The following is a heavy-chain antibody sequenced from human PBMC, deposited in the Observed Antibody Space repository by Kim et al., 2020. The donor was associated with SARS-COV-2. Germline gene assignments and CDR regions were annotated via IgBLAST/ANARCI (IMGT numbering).Heavy chain of an antibody. D-gene: IGHD3-22*01. J-gene: IGHJ4*02. Sequence: GGSLRLSCAASGFTFSDYYMSWIRQAPGKGLEWVSYISSSSSYTNYADSVKGRFTISRDNAKNSLYLQMNSLRAEDTAVYYCARDPTAANYDSSGYDYWGQGTLVSVSS. CDR3: ARDPTAANYDSSGYDY. CDR2: ISSSSSYT. V-gene: IGHV3-11*05. CDR1: GFTFSDYY.